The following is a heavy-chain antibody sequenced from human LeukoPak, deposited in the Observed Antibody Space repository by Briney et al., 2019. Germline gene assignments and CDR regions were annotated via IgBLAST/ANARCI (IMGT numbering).Heavy chain of an antibody. Sequence: PGGSLRLSCAASGFTFSSSEMNWVRQAPGKGLEWLSYVSLSGGTIYYADSVKGRFSISRDNPKNALYLQANSLRAEDAAVYYCARANYYDITSFDFWGQGALVTVSS. D-gene: IGHD3-22*01. V-gene: IGHV3-48*03. CDR3: ARANYYDITSFDF. CDR2: VSLSGGTI. CDR1: GFTFSSSE. J-gene: IGHJ4*02.